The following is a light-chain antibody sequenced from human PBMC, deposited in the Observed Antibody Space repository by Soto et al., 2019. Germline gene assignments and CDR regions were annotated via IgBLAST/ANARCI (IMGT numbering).Light chain of an antibody. Sequence: QSVLTKPASVSGSPGQSITISCTGTSSDVGSYTLVSWYQQHPGKTPKLMIYEGSKRPSGVSNRFSGSKSGNTASLTISGLQAEDEADYYCCSYAGSSTCVVFVGGTKMTLL. CDR3: CSYAGSSTCVV. CDR2: EGS. CDR1: SSDVGSYTL. J-gene: IGLJ2*01. V-gene: IGLV2-23*01.